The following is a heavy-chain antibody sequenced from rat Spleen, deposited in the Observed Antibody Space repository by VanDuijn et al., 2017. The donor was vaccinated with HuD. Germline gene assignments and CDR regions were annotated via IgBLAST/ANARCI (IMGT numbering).Heavy chain of an antibody. J-gene: IGHJ3*01. Sequence: EVQLVESGGGLVQPGRSMKLSCAASGFTFSNYYMAWVRQAPTKGLEWVASISTGGGNTYYRDSVKGRFTISRDNAKSTLYLQMDSLRSEDTATYSSARRGSYSSYKCDLFAYWGQGTLVTVSS. V-gene: IGHV5-25*01. D-gene: IGHD1-2*01. CDR3: ARRGSYSSYKCDLFAY. CDR2: ISTGGGNT. CDR1: GFTFSNYY.